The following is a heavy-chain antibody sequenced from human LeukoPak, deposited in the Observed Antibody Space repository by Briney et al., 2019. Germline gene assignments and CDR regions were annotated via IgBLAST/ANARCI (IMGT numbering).Heavy chain of an antibody. D-gene: IGHD2-2*01. CDR2: IYTSGST. CDR1: GGSISSGSYY. CDR3: ARQLGYCSSTSCYDLLMDY. Sequence: SQTLSLTCTVSGGSISSGSYYWSWIRQPAGKGLEWIRRIYTSGSTNYNPSLKSRVTISVDTSKNQFSLKLSSVTAADTAVYYCARQLGYCSSTSCYDLLMDYWGQGTLVTVSS. J-gene: IGHJ4*02. V-gene: IGHV4-61*02.